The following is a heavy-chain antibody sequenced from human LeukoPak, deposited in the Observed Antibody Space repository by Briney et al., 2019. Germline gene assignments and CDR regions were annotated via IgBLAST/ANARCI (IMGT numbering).Heavy chain of an antibody. V-gene: IGHV3-48*04. CDR1: GFTFSTYA. D-gene: IGHD2/OR15-2a*01. CDR2: ISTSSSTI. Sequence: GGSLRLSCTASGFTFSTYAMNWVRQVPGKGLEWVSYISTSSSTIYYADSVKGRFTISRDNSNNSLYLRLDSLRAEDTAVYYCARGPTCEDWGQGALVIVSS. CDR3: ARGPTCED. J-gene: IGHJ4*02.